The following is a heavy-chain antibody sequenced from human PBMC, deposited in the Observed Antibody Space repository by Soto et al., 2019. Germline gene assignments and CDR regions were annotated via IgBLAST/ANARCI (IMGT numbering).Heavy chain of an antibody. D-gene: IGHD3-10*01. CDR1: GYTFTSYA. Sequence: QVQLVQSGAEVKKPGASVKVSCKASGYTFTSYAMHWVRQAPGQRLEWMGWINAGNGNTKYSQKFQGRVTITRDTSASTAYMELSSLRSEDTAVYYCATGPSGYYRMDVWGQGTTVTVSS. V-gene: IGHV1-3*01. CDR3: ATGPSGYYRMDV. J-gene: IGHJ6*02. CDR2: INAGNGNT.